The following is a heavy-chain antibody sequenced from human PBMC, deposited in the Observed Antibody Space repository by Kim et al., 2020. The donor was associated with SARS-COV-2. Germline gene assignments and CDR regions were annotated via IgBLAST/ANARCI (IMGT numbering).Heavy chain of an antibody. J-gene: IGHJ4*02. Sequence: SVKVSCKASGVTFSNYAVSWVRLAPGQGLEWMGGIIPIFGASNYAQYYYAQKFQGRVTITADESTNTAYMEFSSLRSEDTAVYYCASWYCDSNCYYRGRYFEYWGQGTLVTVSS. CDR3: ASWYCDSNCYYRGRYFEY. V-gene: IGHV1-69*13. CDR2: IIPIFGAS. CDR1: GVTFSNYA. D-gene: IGHD3-22*01.